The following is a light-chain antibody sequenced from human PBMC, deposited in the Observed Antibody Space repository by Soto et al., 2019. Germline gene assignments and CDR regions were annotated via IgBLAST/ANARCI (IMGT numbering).Light chain of an antibody. CDR1: SSDVGGYNY. CDR3: IAYAGCTPYV. J-gene: IGLJ1*01. Sequence: QSALTQPPSASGSPGQSVTISCTGTSSDVGGYNYVSWYQQHPGKAPKLMIYEVSKRPSGVPDRFSGSKSGNTASLTVSGLQAADEADYYCIAYAGCTPYVFGTGTKLTVL. V-gene: IGLV2-8*01. CDR2: EVS.